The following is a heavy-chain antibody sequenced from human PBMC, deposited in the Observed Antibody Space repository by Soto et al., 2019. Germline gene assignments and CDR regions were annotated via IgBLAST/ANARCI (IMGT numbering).Heavy chain of an antibody. CDR2: INPNSGGT. D-gene: IGHD6-13*01. CDR1: GYTFTGYY. CDR3: ARVSRKRLVTRYDYSGMDV. V-gene: IGHV1-2*04. Sequence: ASVKVSCKASGYTFTGYYMHWVRQAPGQGLEWMGWINPNSGGTNYAQKFQGWVTMTRDTSIRTAYMELSRLRSDATAVYYCARVSRKRLVTRYDYSGMDVWGEGTRVTVAS. J-gene: IGHJ6*02.